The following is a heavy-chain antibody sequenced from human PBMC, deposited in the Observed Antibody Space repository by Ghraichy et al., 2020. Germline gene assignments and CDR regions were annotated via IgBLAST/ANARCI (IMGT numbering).Heavy chain of an antibody. J-gene: IGHJ4*02. CDR1: GFNFSTFT. Sequence: GVLNISCVGSGFNFSTFTLNWVRQAPGRGLEWVSSISSSSAYIHYADSVRGRFTISRDNAKNSLYLQMNSLRADDTALYYCARVSKGYWGQGTFVTVSS. V-gene: IGHV3-21*06. D-gene: IGHD4-11*01. CDR3: ARVSKGY. CDR2: ISSSSAYI.